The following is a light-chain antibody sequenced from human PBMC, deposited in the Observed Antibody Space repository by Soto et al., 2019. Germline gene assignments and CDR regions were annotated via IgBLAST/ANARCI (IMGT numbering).Light chain of an antibody. CDR1: QTIDTN. Sequence: EIVMTQSPGTLSVSPGERATLSFSASQTIDTNLAWYQQKPGQAPRLLIFAASTRATGIPARFSGSGSGTEFSLTITSLQSEDFALYYCQQYNNRPPWTFGQGTKVDIK. CDR3: QQYNNRPPWT. J-gene: IGKJ1*01. CDR2: AAS. V-gene: IGKV3-15*01.